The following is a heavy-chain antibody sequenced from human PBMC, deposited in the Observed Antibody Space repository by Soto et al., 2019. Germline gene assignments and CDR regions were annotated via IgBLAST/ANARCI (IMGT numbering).Heavy chain of an antibody. J-gene: IGHJ4*02. CDR1: GFTFSRYA. D-gene: IGHD3-22*01. CDR2: VSYDGTQQ. Sequence: QVQLVESGGGVVQPGGSLGLSCSASGFTFSRYAMHWVRQTPGKGLEWVSVVSYDGTQQYYADSVKGRFTIFRDNSRNTLYLQMNSLRADDTAVYFCTKDFLYDYDSGGSMGIFDYWGQGALVTVSS. V-gene: IGHV3-30-3*01. CDR3: TKDFLYDYDSGGSMGIFDY.